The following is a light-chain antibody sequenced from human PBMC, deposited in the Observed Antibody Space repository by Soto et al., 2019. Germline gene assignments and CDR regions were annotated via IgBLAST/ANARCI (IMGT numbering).Light chain of an antibody. V-gene: IGKV3-20*01. CDR1: LTVSDNY. CDR3: QQYGSSGT. Sequence: EIVLTQSPGTLSLSPGEIANLSFSASLTVSDNYLAWYQQKAGQVPRLVIYGASSRATGIPDRFSGRGSGTDFTLTISRLEPEDFAVYYCQQYGSSGTFGQGTKVDIK. CDR2: GAS. J-gene: IGKJ1*01.